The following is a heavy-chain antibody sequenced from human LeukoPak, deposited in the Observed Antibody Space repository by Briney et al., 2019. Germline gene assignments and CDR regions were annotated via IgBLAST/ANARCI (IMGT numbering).Heavy chain of an antibody. Sequence: GGSLRLSCAASGFTFDDYAMHWVRQAPGKGLEWVSGISWNSGSIGYADSVKGRFTTSRDNSKNTLYLQMNSLRVEDTAVYYCARDGYSYGSIDYWGQGTLVTVSS. CDR3: ARDGYSYGSIDY. J-gene: IGHJ4*02. CDR2: ISWNSGSI. D-gene: IGHD5-18*01. CDR1: GFTFDDYA. V-gene: IGHV3-9*01.